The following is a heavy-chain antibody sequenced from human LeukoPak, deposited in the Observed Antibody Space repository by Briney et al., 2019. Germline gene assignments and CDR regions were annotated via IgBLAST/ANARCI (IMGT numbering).Heavy chain of an antibody. D-gene: IGHD1-26*01. CDR3: ARSGTWELNV. Sequence: SETLSLTCTVSGGSISSSSYYWGWIRQPPGKGLEWIGSIYYSGSTYYNPSLKSRVTISVDTSKNQFSLKLSSVTAADTAVYYCARSGTWELNVRGQGTLVTVSS. CDR2: IYYSGST. CDR1: GGSISSSSYY. J-gene: IGHJ4*02. V-gene: IGHV4-39*01.